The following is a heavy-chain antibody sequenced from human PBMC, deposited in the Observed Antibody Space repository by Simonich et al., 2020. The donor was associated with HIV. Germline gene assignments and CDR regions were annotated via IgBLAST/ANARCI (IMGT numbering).Heavy chain of an antibody. CDR3: ARGFYQRLYYFDY. Sequence: QVQLQQWGAGLLKPSETLSLTCAVYGGYFSGYYWSWIRQPPGKGLEWIGEINHSGSTNSNPSLKGRVTISVDTSKNQFSLKLSSVTAADTAVYYCARGFYQRLYYFDYWGQGTLVTVSS. J-gene: IGHJ4*02. CDR2: INHSGST. V-gene: IGHV4-34*01. CDR1: GGYFSGYY. D-gene: IGHD2-2*01.